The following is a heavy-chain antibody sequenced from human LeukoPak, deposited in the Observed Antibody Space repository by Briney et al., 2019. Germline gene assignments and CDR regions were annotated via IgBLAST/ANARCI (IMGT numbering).Heavy chain of an antibody. CDR3: AKVGGSWELIL. D-gene: IGHD2-15*01. J-gene: IGHJ4*02. CDR2: IRQDGSEK. V-gene: IGHV3-7*01. CDR1: VFIFANYW. Sequence: GGALRLSCAASVFIFANYWMSWVRQALGKGLEWVANIRQDGSEKYYAESVWGGFTISRDKEKSSLYLQMSTLRGEATRVYFCAKVGGSWELILWGQGTLVTVS.